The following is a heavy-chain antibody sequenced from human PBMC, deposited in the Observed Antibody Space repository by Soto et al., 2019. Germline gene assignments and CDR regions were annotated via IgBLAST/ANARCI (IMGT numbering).Heavy chain of an antibody. V-gene: IGHV3-30*03. CDR1: GFTFSNYG. D-gene: IGHD2-15*01. CDR2: ISYDGSHK. Sequence: QVQLVESGGGVVQPGRSLRLSCAGSGFTFSNYGLHWVRQAPGKGLGGVAVISYDGSHKYYADSVKGRFTISRDNSNNMRYLQMDSLRAEDTAVYYCATDGDPRYCGRSSCPPAVAYWGQGTLVTVSS. J-gene: IGHJ4*02. CDR3: ATDGDPRYCGRSSCPPAVAY.